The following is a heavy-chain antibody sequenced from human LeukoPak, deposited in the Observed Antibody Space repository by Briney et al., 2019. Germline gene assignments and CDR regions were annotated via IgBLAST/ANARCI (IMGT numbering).Heavy chain of an antibody. CDR2: IDGDGGNT. V-gene: IGHV3-23*01. CDR1: GFIFSSFA. Sequence: QPGGSLRLSCAVSGFIFSSFAMSWVRQAPRKGLEWVSGIDGDGGNTWSADSVKGRFTISRDNSKNTLYLQMNSLRVEDTAVYYCAQDYGRDGEGTMFDYWGQGILVTVS. J-gene: IGHJ4*02. CDR3: AQDYGRDGEGTMFDY. D-gene: IGHD3-10*01.